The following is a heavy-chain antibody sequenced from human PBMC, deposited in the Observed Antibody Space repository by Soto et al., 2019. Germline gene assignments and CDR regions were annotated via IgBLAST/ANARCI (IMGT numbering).Heavy chain of an antibody. V-gene: IGHV3-23*01. D-gene: IGHD3-10*01. J-gene: IGHJ6*02. CDR1: GFTFSSYA. Sequence: EVQLLESGGDLVQPGGSLSVSCAASGFTFSSYAMTWVRQAPGKGLEWVSSLSSSGCSTYYADSVKGRFTISRDNSKNTLYLQMTSLRAEDTAVYYCAKGGRYGSGSYDNACNYYYYGMDVWGQGTTVTVS. CDR3: AKGGRYGSGSYDNACNYYYYGMDV. CDR2: LSSSGCST.